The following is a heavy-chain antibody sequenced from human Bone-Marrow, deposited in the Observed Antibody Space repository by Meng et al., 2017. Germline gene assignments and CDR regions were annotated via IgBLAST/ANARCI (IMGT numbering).Heavy chain of an antibody. V-gene: IGHV4-34*01. CDR3: ARFTCYYDSSGYYYYYYGMDV. D-gene: IGHD3-22*01. CDR1: GGSFSGYY. Sequence: GSLRLSCAVYGGSFSGYYWSWIRQPPGKGLEWIGEINHSGSTNYNPSLKSRVTISVDTSKNQFSLKLSSVTAADTAMYYCARFTCYYDSSGYYYYYYGMDVWGQGTTVTVSS. CDR2: INHSGST. J-gene: IGHJ6*02.